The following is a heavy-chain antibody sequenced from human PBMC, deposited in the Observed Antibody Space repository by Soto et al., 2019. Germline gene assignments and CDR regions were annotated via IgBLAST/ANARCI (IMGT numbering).Heavy chain of an antibody. V-gene: IGHV3-74*01. Sequence: GGSLRLSCATSGFTFSSYPIHWVRQAPGKGPVWVSRITEDGSGTTYADSVKGRFTVTRDNAKNTMYLQMSGLGAEDTAVYHCVRGTNGWRGMDYWGQGTLVTVSS. CDR2: ITEDGSGT. D-gene: IGHD2-8*01. J-gene: IGHJ4*02. CDR3: VRGTNGWRGMDY. CDR1: GFTFSSYP.